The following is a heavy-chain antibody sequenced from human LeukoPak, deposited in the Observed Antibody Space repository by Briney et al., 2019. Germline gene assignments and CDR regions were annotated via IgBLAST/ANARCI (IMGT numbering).Heavy chain of an antibody. CDR2: ISGSGGST. D-gene: IGHD3-10*01. CDR3: AKDLHGSGSYYNNYFDY. Sequence: GGSLTLYCAASGFTFSSYAMSWVRQAPGKGLEWVSAISGSGGSTYYADSVKGRFTISRDNSKNMLYLQMNSLRAEDTAVYYCAKDLHGSGSYYNNYFDYWGQGTLVTVSS. V-gene: IGHV3-23*01. CDR1: GFTFSSYA. J-gene: IGHJ4*02.